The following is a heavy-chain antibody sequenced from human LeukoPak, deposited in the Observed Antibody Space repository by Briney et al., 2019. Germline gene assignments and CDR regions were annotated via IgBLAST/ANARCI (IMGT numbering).Heavy chain of an antibody. V-gene: IGHV4-30-2*01. Sequence: SETLSLTCTVSGGSISSGGYYWSWIRQPPGKGLEWIGYIYHSGSTYYNPSLKSRVTISVDRSKNQFSLKLSSVTAADTAVYYCARGGSYSYGFTYYFDYWGQGTLVTVSS. CDR2: IYHSGST. D-gene: IGHD5-18*01. CDR3: ARGGSYSYGFTYYFDY. J-gene: IGHJ4*02. CDR1: GGSISSGGYY.